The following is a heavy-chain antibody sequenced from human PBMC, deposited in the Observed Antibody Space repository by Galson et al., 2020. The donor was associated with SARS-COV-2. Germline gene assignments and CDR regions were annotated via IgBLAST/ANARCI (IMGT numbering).Heavy chain of an antibody. J-gene: IGHJ4*02. CDR3: ARFDDSSGYYFHY. Sequence: SETLSLTCTVSGGSISSGGYYWSWIRQHPGKGLEWIGYIYYSGSTYYNPSLKSRVTISVDTSKNQFSLKLSSVTAADTAVYYCARFDDSSGYYFHYWGQGTLVTVSS. D-gene: IGHD3-22*01. CDR2: IYYSGST. CDR1: GGSISSGGYY. V-gene: IGHV4-31*03.